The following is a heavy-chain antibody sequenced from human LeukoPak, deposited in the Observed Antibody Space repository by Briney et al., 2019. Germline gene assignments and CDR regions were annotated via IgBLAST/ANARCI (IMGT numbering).Heavy chain of an antibody. CDR3: ARGLKAYYDILTGYYFDY. V-gene: IGHV1-8*01. CDR2: MNPNSGNT. CDR1: GYTFTSYD. Sequence: GASVKVSCKASGYTFTSYDINWVRQATGQGLEWMGWMNPNSGNTGYAQKFQGRVTTTRNTSISTAYMELSSLRSEDTAVYYCARGLKAYYDILTGYYFDYWGQGTLVTVSS. D-gene: IGHD3-9*01. J-gene: IGHJ4*02.